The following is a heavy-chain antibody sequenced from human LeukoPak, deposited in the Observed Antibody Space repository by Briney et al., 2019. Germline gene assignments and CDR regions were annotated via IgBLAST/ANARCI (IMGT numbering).Heavy chain of an antibody. Sequence: GGSLRLSCAASGFTFSSYAMSWVRQAPGKGLEWVSAISGSGGSTYYADSVKGRFTISRDNSKNTLYLQMNSLRAEDTAVYYCAIHSAVFMASFDYWGQGTLVTVSS. V-gene: IGHV3-23*01. CDR2: ISGSGGST. J-gene: IGHJ4*02. D-gene: IGHD2-15*01. CDR1: GFTFSSYA. CDR3: AIHSAVFMASFDY.